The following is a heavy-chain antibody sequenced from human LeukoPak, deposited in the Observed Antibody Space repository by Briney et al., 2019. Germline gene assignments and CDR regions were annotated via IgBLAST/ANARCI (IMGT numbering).Heavy chain of an antibody. Sequence: GGSLRLSCAASGFTFTNAWMSWLRQAPGKGLEWVGRITSKTDGGTTDYAAPVIGRFSISRDDSKNTMYLQMNSLKTEDTAVYYCTAYLSIGGQGTLVTVSS. CDR3: TAYLSI. CDR1: GFTFTNAW. CDR2: ITSKTDGGTT. J-gene: IGHJ4*02. V-gene: IGHV3-15*01.